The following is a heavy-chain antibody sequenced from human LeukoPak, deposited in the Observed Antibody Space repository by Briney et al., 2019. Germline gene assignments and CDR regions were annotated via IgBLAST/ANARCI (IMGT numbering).Heavy chain of an antibody. CDR2: VYHTGST. CDR1: GYSISNGFY. D-gene: IGHD4-23*01. J-gene: IGHJ4*02. Sequence: SETLSLTCTVSGYSISNGFYWAWIRQPPGKGLEWIGSVYHTGSTYSNPSLKSRVTISVDTSKNQFSLSLTSVTAADTAVYYCARLSGTTVVTDFDYWGQGTLVTVSS. CDR3: ARLSGTTVVTDFDY. V-gene: IGHV4-38-2*02.